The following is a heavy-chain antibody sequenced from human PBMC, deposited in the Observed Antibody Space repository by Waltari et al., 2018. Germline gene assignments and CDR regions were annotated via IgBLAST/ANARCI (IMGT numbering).Heavy chain of an antibody. CDR1: GYTFTAYY. CDR2: INPRSGDT. V-gene: IGHV1-2*02. CDR3: SRFDPGLKRQPVGIDP. Sequence: QAQLVQSGAAVRKPGPSIQIPCSTSGYTFTAYYIHWVRQAPGQGLEWMGCINPRSGDTKDAQKFQGRVTLTRDTSMNTAYMEVRSLRFDDTAVYYCSRFDPGLKRQPVGIDPWGQGTLIIVSS. D-gene: IGHD7-27*01. J-gene: IGHJ5*02.